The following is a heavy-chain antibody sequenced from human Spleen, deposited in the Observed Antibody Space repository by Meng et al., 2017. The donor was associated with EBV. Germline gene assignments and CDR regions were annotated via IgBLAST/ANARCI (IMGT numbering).Heavy chain of an antibody. CDR2: INHSGST. Sequence: QVQVQQWGAGRLEPSETRSPTCAGYGGSFSAYYWSWIRQPPGKGLEWIGEINHSGSTNYNPSLKSRVTISVDTSKNQFSLKLSSVTAADTAVYYCARGGHFGAAAGPDYWGQGTLVTVSS. CDR3: ARGGHFGAAAGPDY. D-gene: IGHD6-13*01. CDR1: GGSFSAYY. J-gene: IGHJ4*02. V-gene: IGHV4-34*01.